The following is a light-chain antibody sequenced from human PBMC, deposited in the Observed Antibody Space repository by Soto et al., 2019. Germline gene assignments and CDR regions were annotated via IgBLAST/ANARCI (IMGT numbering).Light chain of an antibody. CDR2: GHN. J-gene: IGLJ1*01. CDR1: YSNIGAGYE. CDR3: SSHTLSRALQV. Sequence: QSVLTQPPSVSGAPGQRVTISCTGSYSNIGAGYEVHWYQQIPGTAPKLLISGHNNRPSGVPDRFFGSKSGTSASLTIIGLQAEDEADYYCSSHTLSRALQVFGTGTKVTVL. V-gene: IGLV1-40*01.